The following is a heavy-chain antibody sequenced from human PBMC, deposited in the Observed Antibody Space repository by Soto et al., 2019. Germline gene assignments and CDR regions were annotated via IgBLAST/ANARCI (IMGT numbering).Heavy chain of an antibody. V-gene: IGHV4-59*01. CDR3: ARDYYDSSAFDI. J-gene: IGHJ3*02. Sequence: SETLSLTCTVSGGSISSYYWSWIRQPPGKGLEWIGYIYYSGSTNYNPSLKSRVTISVDTSKNQFSLKLSSVTAADTAVYYCARDYYDSSAFDIWGQGTMVTVSS. CDR1: GGSISSYY. CDR2: IYYSGST. D-gene: IGHD3-22*01.